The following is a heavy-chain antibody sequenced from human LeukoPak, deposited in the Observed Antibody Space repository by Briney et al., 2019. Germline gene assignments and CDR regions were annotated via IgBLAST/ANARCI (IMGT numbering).Heavy chain of an antibody. CDR1: GGSISSSSYY. CDR2: IYYSGST. D-gene: IGHD2-2*02. Sequence: SETLSLTCTVSGGSISSSSYYWGWIRQPPGKGLEWIGSIYYSGSTYYNPSLKSRVTISVDTSKNQFSLKLSSVTAADTAVYYCASPGYCSSTSCYMRGLRYYYYGMDVWGQGTTVTVSS. V-gene: IGHV4-39*01. J-gene: IGHJ6*02. CDR3: ASPGYCSSTSCYMRGLRYYYYGMDV.